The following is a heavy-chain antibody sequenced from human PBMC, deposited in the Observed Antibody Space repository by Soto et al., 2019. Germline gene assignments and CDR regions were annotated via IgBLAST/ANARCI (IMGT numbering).Heavy chain of an antibody. CDR3: ARVNYDSSGYYSAY. J-gene: IGHJ4*02. CDR2: IYTSGST. V-gene: IGHV4-4*07. CDR1: GGSISSYY. D-gene: IGHD3-22*01. Sequence: SETLSLTCTVSGGSISSYYWSWIRQPAGKGLEWIGRIYTSGSTNYNPSLKSRVTMSVDTSKNQFSLKLSSVTAADTAVYYCARVNYDSSGYYSAYWGQGALVTVSS.